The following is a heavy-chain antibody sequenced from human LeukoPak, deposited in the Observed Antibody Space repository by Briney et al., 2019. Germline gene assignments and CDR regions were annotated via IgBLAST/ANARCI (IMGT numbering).Heavy chain of an antibody. V-gene: IGHV4-31*03. CDR1: GGSISSGGYY. Sequence: SETLSLTCTVSGGSISSGGYYWSWIRQHPGKGLEWIGYIYYSGSTYYNPSLKSRVTISVDTSKNQFSLKLSSVTAADTAVYYCARGDSSSLGYYGMDVWGQGTTVTVSS. J-gene: IGHJ6*02. CDR3: ARGDSSSLGYYGMDV. D-gene: IGHD6-13*01. CDR2: IYYSGST.